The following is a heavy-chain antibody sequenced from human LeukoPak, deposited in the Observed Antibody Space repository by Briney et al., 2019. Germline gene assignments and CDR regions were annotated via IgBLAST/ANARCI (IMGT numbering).Heavy chain of an antibody. J-gene: IGHJ5*02. D-gene: IGHD2-2*01. CDR3: ARRLTQYDCFDP. V-gene: IGHV6-1*01. Sequence: SQTLSLTCAISGDSVSSNSVTWNWIRQSPSRGLEWLGRTYYRSTWYNVYAVSVRGRITVNPDTSKNQFSLHLNSVTPEDTAVYYCARRLTQYDCFDPWGQGILVTVSS. CDR1: GDSVSSNSVT. CDR2: TYYRSTWYN.